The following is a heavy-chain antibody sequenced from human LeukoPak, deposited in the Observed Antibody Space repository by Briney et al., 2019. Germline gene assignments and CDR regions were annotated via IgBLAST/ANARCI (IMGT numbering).Heavy chain of an antibody. Sequence: GGSLRLSCAASGFTFSEYWMHWVRQAPGKGLVWVSRISGDGSTTTYADSVKGRFTISRDNAKNTLYLQMNSLRAEDTAVYYCARAHRTLDSSGYYFTNWFDPWGQGTLVTVSS. V-gene: IGHV3-74*01. CDR1: GFTFSEYW. CDR3: ARAHRTLDSSGYYFTNWFDP. J-gene: IGHJ5*01. CDR2: ISGDGSTT. D-gene: IGHD3-22*01.